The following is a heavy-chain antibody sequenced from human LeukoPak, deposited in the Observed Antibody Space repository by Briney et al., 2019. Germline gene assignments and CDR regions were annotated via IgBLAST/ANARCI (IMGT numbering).Heavy chain of an antibody. J-gene: IGHJ4*02. CDR2: ISYSGST. Sequence: SSETLSLTCAVSGGSISPYYWMWIRQPPGKGLEWIGYISYSGSTSFNPSLKSRATISLDTSTNQVSLKLSSVTAADTAVYYCARAGSYRLTTTLWGQGTLVTVSS. CDR1: GGSISPYY. V-gene: IGHV4-59*01. D-gene: IGHD4-17*01. CDR3: ARAGSYRLTTTL.